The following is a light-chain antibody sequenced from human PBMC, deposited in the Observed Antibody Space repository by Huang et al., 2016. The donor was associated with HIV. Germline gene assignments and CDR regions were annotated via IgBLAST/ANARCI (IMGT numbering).Light chain of an antibody. V-gene: IGKV1-NL1*01. CDR1: QGISKS. Sequence: DIQMTQSQSSLSASVGDRVTITCRASQGISKSLALYQQKPGKAPKLLLYAASRLESGFPSMFSGSGSGTDYTLTISSLQPEDFSTYYCQQYYSTPQTFGQGTKVEIK. CDR2: AAS. CDR3: QQYYSTPQT. J-gene: IGKJ1*01.